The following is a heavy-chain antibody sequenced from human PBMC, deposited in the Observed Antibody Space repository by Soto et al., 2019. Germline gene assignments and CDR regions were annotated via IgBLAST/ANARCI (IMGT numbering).Heavy chain of an antibody. J-gene: IGHJ4*02. CDR3: AKGPCSSVNCYFDY. V-gene: IGHV3-9*01. CDR1: GFTFDNYG. Sequence: EVQLVESGGGFVQPGRSLRLSCTTSGFTFDNYGLNWVRQAPGKGLEWVSGISWDSGRRVYADSVKGRFSISRDIAKNSLYLQMNSLRVGDTALYFCAKGPCSSVNCYFDYWGRGTLVTVSS. D-gene: IGHD2-2*01. CDR2: ISWDSGRR.